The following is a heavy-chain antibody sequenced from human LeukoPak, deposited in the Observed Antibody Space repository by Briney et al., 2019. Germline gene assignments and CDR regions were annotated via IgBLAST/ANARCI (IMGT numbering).Heavy chain of an antibody. V-gene: IGHV1-3*01. CDR1: GYTFTSYA. CDR3: AREPVVVVAATDHYFDY. J-gene: IGHJ4*02. CDR2: INAGNGNT. D-gene: IGHD2-15*01. Sequence: ASVKVSCKASGYTFTSYAMHWVRQAPGQRLEWMGWINAGNGNTKYSQKFQGRVTITRDTSASTAYMELSSLRSEDTAVYYCAREPVVVVAATDHYFDYWGQGTLVTVSS.